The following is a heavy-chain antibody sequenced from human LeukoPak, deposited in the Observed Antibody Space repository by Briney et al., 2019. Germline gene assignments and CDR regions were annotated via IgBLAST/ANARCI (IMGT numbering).Heavy chain of an antibody. CDR1: GFTFNSYW. CDR3: AGGRPHGNDY. V-gene: IGHV3-74*01. CDR2: IASDGSST. D-gene: IGHD4-23*01. Sequence: GGSLRLSCAASGFTFNSYWTNWVRQAPGKGLVWVSRIASDGSSTTYADSVKGRFSISRDNAKNTLYLQMNSLRVEDTAVYYCAGGRPHGNDYWGQGTLVTVSS. J-gene: IGHJ4*02.